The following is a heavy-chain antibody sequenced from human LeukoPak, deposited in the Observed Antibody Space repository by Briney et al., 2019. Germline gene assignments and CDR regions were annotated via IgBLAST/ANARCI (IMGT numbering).Heavy chain of an antibody. Sequence: GGSLRLSCAASGFAFNSFAMNWVRQAPGKGLEWVSSISNSDGSSHYADFVKGRFTISRDNSKNTLHLQMNSLRAEDTAVYYCAKLTSASGAYGVDVWGQGTTVTVSS. V-gene: IGHV3-23*01. CDR3: AKLTSASGAYGVDV. CDR1: GFAFNSFA. D-gene: IGHD3-10*01. J-gene: IGHJ6*02. CDR2: ISNSDGSS.